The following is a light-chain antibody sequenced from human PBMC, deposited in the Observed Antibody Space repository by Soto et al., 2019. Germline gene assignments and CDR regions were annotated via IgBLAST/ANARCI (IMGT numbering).Light chain of an antibody. CDR3: QQYNDWPLT. J-gene: IGKJ1*01. V-gene: IGKV3-15*01. Sequence: EIVMEQSPATLSVSPGERATLSCRASQSVSTNLAWYQQNPGQAPRLLISGASTRATGIPARSSGSGSGTEFTLTISSLQSEDFALYYCQQYNDWPLTFGQGTKVDIK. CDR2: GAS. CDR1: QSVSTN.